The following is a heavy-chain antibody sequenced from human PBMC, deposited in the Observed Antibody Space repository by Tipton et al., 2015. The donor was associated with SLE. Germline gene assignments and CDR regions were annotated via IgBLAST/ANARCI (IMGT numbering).Heavy chain of an antibody. V-gene: IGHV3-30*18. CDR1: GFTFSSYG. CDR2: IWYDGSNK. Sequence: SLRLSCAASGFTFSSYGMHWVRQAPGKGLEWVAVIWYDGSNKYYADSVEGRFTISRDNSKNTLYLQMNSLRAEDTAVYYCAKDRITMVQGVGMDVWGQGTTVTVSS. D-gene: IGHD3-10*01. CDR3: AKDRITMVQGVGMDV. J-gene: IGHJ6*02.